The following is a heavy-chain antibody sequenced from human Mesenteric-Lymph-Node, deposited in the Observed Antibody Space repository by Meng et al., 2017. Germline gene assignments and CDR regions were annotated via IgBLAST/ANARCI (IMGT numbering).Heavy chain of an antibody. CDR3: ARSTGTTYYFDY. CDR2: ISGSGST. V-gene: IGHV4-34*01. D-gene: IGHD1-7*01. Sequence: VQLQQLGAGLLKPSETLSLTCAVYGGSFSDYYWTWIRQPPEKGLEWIGEISGSGSTKYHPSLKSRVTISVDTSKSQFSLKLTSVTAADTAVYYCARSTGTTYYFDYWGQGTLVTVSS. J-gene: IGHJ4*02. CDR1: GGSFSDYY.